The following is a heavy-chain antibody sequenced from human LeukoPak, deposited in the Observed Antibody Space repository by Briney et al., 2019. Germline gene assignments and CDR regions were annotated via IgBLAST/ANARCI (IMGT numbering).Heavy chain of an antibody. CDR1: GGSISSSY. V-gene: IGHV4-59*01. J-gene: IGHJ4*02. CDR2: VHYTGKT. D-gene: IGHD3-22*01. CDR3: ARGHYDSRDYSKPFDN. Sequence: SETLSLTCTVSGGSISSSYWSWIRRFPGRGLEWIAYVHYTGKTNYNPSLNSRVTVSIDSSKNQFALKMSSVTAADTAMYYCARGHYDSRDYSKPFDNWSQGTLVTVSS.